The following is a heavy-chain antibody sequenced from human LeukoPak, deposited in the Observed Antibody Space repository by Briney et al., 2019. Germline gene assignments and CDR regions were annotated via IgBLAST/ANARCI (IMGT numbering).Heavy chain of an antibody. Sequence: GGSLRLSCAASGFTFSSYAMSWVRQAPGKGLEWVSAISGSGGSTYYADSVKGRFTISRDNSKNTLILQMSSLRSEDTAVYYCAKVRVRSGWSEFDSWGHGTPVTVSS. V-gene: IGHV3-23*01. CDR3: AKVRVRSGWSEFDS. CDR1: GFTFSSYA. D-gene: IGHD6-19*01. J-gene: IGHJ4*01. CDR2: ISGSGGST.